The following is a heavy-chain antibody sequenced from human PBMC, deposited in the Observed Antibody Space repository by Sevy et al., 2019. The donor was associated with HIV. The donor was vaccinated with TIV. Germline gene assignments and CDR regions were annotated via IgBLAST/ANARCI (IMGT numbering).Heavy chain of an antibody. CDR1: GFTFSNYW. CDR2: IKRNGSEK. CDR3: ARDCNSASCLWGLDV. D-gene: IGHD2-2*01. V-gene: IGHV3-7*03. Sequence: GGSLRLSCAASGFTFSNYWMTWVRQAPGKGLEWVANIKRNGSEKYYVAPVKGRFTISRDNAKNSLYMQMNSLRAEDTAVYYCARDCNSASCLWGLDVWGQGTTVTVSS. J-gene: IGHJ6*02.